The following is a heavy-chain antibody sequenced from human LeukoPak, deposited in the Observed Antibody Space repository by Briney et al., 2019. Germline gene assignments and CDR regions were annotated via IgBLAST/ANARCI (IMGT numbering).Heavy chain of an antibody. D-gene: IGHD2-2*01. CDR1: GFRLSDYG. Sequence: GGALRLSCAASGFRLSDYGWHWVRQGPAKELEWLAVINYDGSNRYYADSVKGRFIISKDSSENTLYLQMNRLRVDDTAIYYCARWGGTRQFYFDYWGQGTLATVSS. CDR2: INYDGSNR. CDR3: ARWGGTRQFYFDY. V-gene: IGHV3-33*01. J-gene: IGHJ4*02.